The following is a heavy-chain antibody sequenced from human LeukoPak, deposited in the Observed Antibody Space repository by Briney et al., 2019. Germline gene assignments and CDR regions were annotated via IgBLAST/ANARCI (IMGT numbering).Heavy chain of an antibody. CDR2: LSGSGITT. CDR3: AKANPYDFWSGYYYFDY. Sequence: GGSLRLSCAASGFTFSNSAMSWVRQAPGKGLEWVSTLSGSGITTYYADSVKGRFTISRDNSKNALYLQMNSLRAEDTAVYYCAKANPYDFWSGYYYFDYWGQGTLVTVSS. V-gene: IGHV3-23*01. J-gene: IGHJ4*02. CDR1: GFTFSNSA. D-gene: IGHD3-3*01.